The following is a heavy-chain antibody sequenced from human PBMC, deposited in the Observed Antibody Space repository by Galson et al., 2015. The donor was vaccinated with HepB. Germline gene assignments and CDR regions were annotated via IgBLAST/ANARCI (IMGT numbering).Heavy chain of an antibody. CDR2: ISVYNGNT. D-gene: IGHD3-22*01. CDR1: GYTFSKYG. J-gene: IGHJ4*02. V-gene: IGHV1-18*04. CDR3: ARTRPPGYYDSSGYYLTLGPNYFDY. Sequence: VKVSCKASGYTFSKYGISWVRQAPGQGLEWMGWISVYNGNTKSAQKVQGRVTMTAETSTTTAYMELRSLRSDDTAVYYCARTRPPGYYDSSGYYLTLGPNYFDYWGQGTLVTVSS.